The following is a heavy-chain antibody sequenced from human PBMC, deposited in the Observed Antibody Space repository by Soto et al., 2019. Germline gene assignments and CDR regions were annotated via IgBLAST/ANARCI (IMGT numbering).Heavy chain of an antibody. CDR1: GYTFTSYY. J-gene: IGHJ5*02. Sequence: QVQLVQSGAEVKKPGASVKVSCKASGYTFTSYYMHWVRQAPGQGLEWMGIINPSGGSTSYAQKFEGRVTMTGHTSTSTVYMELSSLRSEDTAVYYCAGDGGGGLDPGGQGTLVTVSS. CDR3: AGDGGGGLDP. CDR2: INPSGGST. D-gene: IGHD3-16*01. V-gene: IGHV1-46*01.